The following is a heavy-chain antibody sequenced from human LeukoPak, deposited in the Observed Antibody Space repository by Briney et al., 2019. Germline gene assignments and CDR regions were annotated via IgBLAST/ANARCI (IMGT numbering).Heavy chain of an antibody. J-gene: IGHJ4*02. V-gene: IGHV3-7*05. D-gene: IGHD5-24*01. CDR1: GFTFSSYW. CDR3: ARDGYITIDY. Sequence: QPGRSLRLSCAASGFTFSSYWMSWVRQTPGKGLEWVANIKPDGSEKYHLDSVKGRFTISRDNVKNSLYLQMTGLRAEDTAVYYCARDGYITIDYWGQGTLVTVSS. CDR2: IKPDGSEK.